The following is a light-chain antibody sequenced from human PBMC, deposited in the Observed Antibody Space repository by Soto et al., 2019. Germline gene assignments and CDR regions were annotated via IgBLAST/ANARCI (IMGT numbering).Light chain of an antibody. CDR1: QSISSW. V-gene: IGKV1-5*03. CDR3: QQYNSYPWT. CDR2: KAS. Sequence: DIQMTQSPSTLSASVGDRVTITCRASQSISSWLAWYQQKPGKAPKLLLYKASSLESGVPSRFSGSGSGTEFTLTISSPQPDDFATYYCQQYNSYPWTFGQGTKVEIK. J-gene: IGKJ1*01.